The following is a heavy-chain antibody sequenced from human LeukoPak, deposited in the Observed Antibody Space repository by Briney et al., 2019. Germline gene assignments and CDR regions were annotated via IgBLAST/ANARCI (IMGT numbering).Heavy chain of an antibody. CDR3: AREDRAYYYDSSGYFYFDY. CDR1: GGSFSGYY. J-gene: IGHJ4*02. V-gene: IGHV4-59*01. Sequence: SETLSLTCAVYGGSFSGYYWSWIRQPPGKGLEWTGYIYYSGSTNYNPSLKSRVTISVDTSKNQFSLKLSSVTAADTAVYYCAREDRAYYYDSSGYFYFDYWGQGTLVTVSS. D-gene: IGHD3-22*01. CDR2: IYYSGST.